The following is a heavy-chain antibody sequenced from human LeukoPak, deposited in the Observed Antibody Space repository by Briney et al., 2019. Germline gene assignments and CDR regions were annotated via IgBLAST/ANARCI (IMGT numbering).Heavy chain of an antibody. CDR1: GYTFTGYY. V-gene: IGHV1-2*02. CDR3: AATPGYYYYGMDV. J-gene: IGHJ6*02. CDR2: INPNSGGT. D-gene: IGHD2-15*01. Sequence: ASVKVSCKASGYTFTGYYMHWVRQAPGQGLEWMGRINPNSGGTNYAQKFQGRVTMTRDTSISTAYMELSRLRSDDTAVYYCAATPGYYYYGMDVWGQGTTVTVSS.